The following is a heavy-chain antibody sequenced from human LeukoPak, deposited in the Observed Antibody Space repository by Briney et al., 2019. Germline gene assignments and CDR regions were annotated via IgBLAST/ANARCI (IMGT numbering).Heavy chain of an antibody. V-gene: IGHV4-59*01. J-gene: IGHJ5*02. Sequence: SETLSLTCTISGGSISSYYWSWIRQPPGKGLEWIGYIYYSGSTNYNPSLKSRVTISVDTSKNQFSLKLSSVTAADTAVYYCARYHSGSYYTSWFDPWGQGTLVTVSS. CDR2: IYYSGST. CDR3: ARYHSGSYYTSWFDP. CDR1: GGSISSYY. D-gene: IGHD3-10*01.